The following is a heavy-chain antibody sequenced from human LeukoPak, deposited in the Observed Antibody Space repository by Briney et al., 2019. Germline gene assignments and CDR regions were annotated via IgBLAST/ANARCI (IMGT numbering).Heavy chain of an antibody. Sequence: SETLSLTCAVYGGSFSVYYWTWIRQPPGKGLEWIGEISHSGSTNYNPSLKSRVTISVDTSKNQFSLKLSSVTAADTAVYYCARAQDDSLHWSRGTLVTVSS. CDR1: GGSFSVYY. CDR2: ISHSGST. V-gene: IGHV4-34*01. D-gene: IGHD3-3*01. CDR3: ARAQDDSLH. J-gene: IGHJ4*02.